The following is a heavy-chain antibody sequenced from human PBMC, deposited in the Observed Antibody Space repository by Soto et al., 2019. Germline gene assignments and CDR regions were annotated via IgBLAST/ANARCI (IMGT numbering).Heavy chain of an antibody. CDR1: GGSISSGGYY. CDR2: IYYRGST. V-gene: IGHV4-31*03. Sequence: QVQLQESGPGLVKPSQTLSLTCTVSGGSISSGGYYWSWIRQHPGKGMEWIGYIYYRGSTYFNPSLKSRVTISVDAPKNQFSLKLSSVTAADTAVDYCARDDRPGSSRGYDPWGQECLVTVSS. CDR3: ARDDRPGSSRGYDP. J-gene: IGHJ5*02. D-gene: IGHD6-13*01.